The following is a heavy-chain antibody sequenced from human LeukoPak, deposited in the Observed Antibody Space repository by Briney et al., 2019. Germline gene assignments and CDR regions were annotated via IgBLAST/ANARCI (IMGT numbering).Heavy chain of an antibody. D-gene: IGHD1-26*01. CDR2: VYHSGST. Sequence: PSETLSLTCAVSGYSISSGYYWGWTRQPPGKGLEWIGNVYHSGSTYKNPSLKSRVSISLDTSNNQFSLKLPSVTAADTAIYYCARLSGAPVRHPIYHFDYWGQGTLVTVSS. CDR1: GYSISSGYY. CDR3: ARLSGAPVRHPIYHFDY. V-gene: IGHV4-38-2*01. J-gene: IGHJ4*02.